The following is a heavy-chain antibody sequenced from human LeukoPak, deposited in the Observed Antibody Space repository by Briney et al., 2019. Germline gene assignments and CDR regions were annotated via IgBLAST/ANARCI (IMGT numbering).Heavy chain of an antibody. CDR1: GFLFSSFE. Sequence: GGSLRLSCAASGFLFSSFEINWVRQAPGKGLEWVSYISSSGITVYYADSVKGRFTISRDNAKNSLYLQMNSLRAEDTAVYYCAREMGGYPFDYWGQGTLVTVSS. CDR2: ISSSGITV. CDR3: AREMGGYPFDY. J-gene: IGHJ4*02. V-gene: IGHV3-48*03. D-gene: IGHD5-12*01.